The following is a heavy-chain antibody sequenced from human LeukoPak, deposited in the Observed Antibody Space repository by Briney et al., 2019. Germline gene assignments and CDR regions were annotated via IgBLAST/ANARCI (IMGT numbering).Heavy chain of an antibody. Sequence: SETLSLTCTVSGGSISSSNYYWGWVRQPPGKGLEWIGSIYYGGTTYYNPSLKSRITISVDTSMHQFSLKLSSVTAADTAVYYCTRRPVVGAALRTYYFDYWGQGALVTVSS. CDR2: IYYGGTT. D-gene: IGHD1-26*01. CDR3: TRRPVVGAALRTYYFDY. J-gene: IGHJ4*02. CDR1: GGSISSSNYY. V-gene: IGHV4-39*01.